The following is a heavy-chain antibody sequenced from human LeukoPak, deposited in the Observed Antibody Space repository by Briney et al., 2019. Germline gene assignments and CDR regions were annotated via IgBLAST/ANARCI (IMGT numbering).Heavy chain of an antibody. J-gene: IGHJ6*02. D-gene: IGHD3-22*01. V-gene: IGHV4-61*02. CDR1: GGSISSGSYY. Sequence: SETLSLTCTVSGGSISSGSYYWSWIRQPAGKGLEWIGRIYTSGSTNYNPSLRSQVTISVDTSKNQFSLKLSSVTAADTAVYYCARTSSGVSGGMDVWGQGTTVTVSS. CDR3: ARTSSGVSGGMDV. CDR2: IYTSGST.